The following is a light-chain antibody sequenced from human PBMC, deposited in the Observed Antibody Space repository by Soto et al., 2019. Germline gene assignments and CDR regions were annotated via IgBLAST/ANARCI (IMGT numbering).Light chain of an antibody. J-gene: IGKJ4*01. Sequence: AGQDINRYITWYXXKPGKXXKXXIYATSTFQSGVPLRFRRSGSGTDFTLTISCLQSEDFASYYCKQYYSYPLTFCGGTKV. CDR1: QDINRY. CDR3: KQYYSYPLT. CDR2: ATS. V-gene: IGKV1-8*01.